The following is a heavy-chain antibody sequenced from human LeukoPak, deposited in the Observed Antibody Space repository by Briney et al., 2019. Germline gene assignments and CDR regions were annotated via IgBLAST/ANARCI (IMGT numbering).Heavy chain of an antibody. CDR1: GFTFSSYA. J-gene: IGHJ4*02. V-gene: IGHV3-33*08. Sequence: GGSLRLSCAASGFTFSSYAMSWVRQAPGKGLEWVAVIWYDGSNKYYADSVKGRFTISRDNSKNTLYLQMNSLRAEDTAVYYCASWDGYNLGFDYWGQGTLVTVSS. CDR2: IWYDGSNK. CDR3: ASWDGYNLGFDY. D-gene: IGHD5-12*01.